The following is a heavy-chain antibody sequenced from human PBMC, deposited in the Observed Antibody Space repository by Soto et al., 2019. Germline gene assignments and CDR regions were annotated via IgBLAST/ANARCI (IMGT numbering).Heavy chain of an antibody. CDR3: ARDEGYSYGFGAGHRIITGTYFDY. Sequence: GGSLRLSCAASGFTFSSYSMNWVRQAPGKGLEWVSYISSSSSTIYYADSVKGRFTISRDNAKNSLYLQMNSLRDEDTAVYYCARDEGYSYGFGAGHRIITGTYFDYWGQGTLVTVSS. CDR1: GFTFSSYS. D-gene: IGHD5-18*01. CDR2: ISSSSSTI. J-gene: IGHJ4*02. V-gene: IGHV3-48*02.